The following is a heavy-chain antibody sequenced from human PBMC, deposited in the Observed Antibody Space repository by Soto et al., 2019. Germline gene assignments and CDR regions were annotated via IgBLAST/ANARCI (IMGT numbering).Heavy chain of an antibody. J-gene: IGHJ4*02. D-gene: IGHD2-15*01. CDR1: GFSLSTSGVG. V-gene: IGHV2-5*02. CDR2: IYWDDDK. Sequence: QITLKESGPTLVKPTQTLTLTCTFSGFSLSTSGVGVGWIRQPPGKALEWLALIYWDDDKRYRPSLKSSLTIAKDTSNNKVVLTMTDLDPVDTATYYCAHRPSYCSGGSCYAGFDYWGQGTLVTVSS. CDR3: AHRPSYCSGGSCYAGFDY.